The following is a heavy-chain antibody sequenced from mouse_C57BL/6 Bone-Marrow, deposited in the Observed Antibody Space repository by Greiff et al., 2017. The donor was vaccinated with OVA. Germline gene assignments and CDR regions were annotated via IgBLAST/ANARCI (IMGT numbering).Heavy chain of an antibody. CDR3: ARHYYGSSYEWYFDV. Sequence: QVQLQQSDAELVKPGASVKISCKVSGYTFTDHTIHWMKQRPEQGLEWIGYIYPRDGSTKYNEKFKGKATLTADKSSSTAYMQRNSLTSEDSAVYCCARHYYGSSYEWYFDVWGTGTTVTVSS. D-gene: IGHD1-1*01. CDR2: IYPRDGST. V-gene: IGHV1-78*01. CDR1: GYTFTDHT. J-gene: IGHJ1*03.